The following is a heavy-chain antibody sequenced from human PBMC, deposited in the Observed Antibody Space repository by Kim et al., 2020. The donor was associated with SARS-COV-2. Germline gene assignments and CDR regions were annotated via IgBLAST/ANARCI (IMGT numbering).Heavy chain of an antibody. J-gene: IGHJ4*02. CDR1: GFNFNNFG. CDR3: AKDFFDAAPRSIYYFDH. CDR2: ISNDGSKK. D-gene: IGHD6-6*01. Sequence: GGSLRLSCAASGFNFNNFGMHWVRQAPGKGLEWVAVISNDGSKKHYGDSVKGRFTISRDNSKNTLYLQMNRLRPEDTAVYYCAKDFFDAAPRSIYYFDHWGQGTLVTVSS. V-gene: IGHV3-30*18.